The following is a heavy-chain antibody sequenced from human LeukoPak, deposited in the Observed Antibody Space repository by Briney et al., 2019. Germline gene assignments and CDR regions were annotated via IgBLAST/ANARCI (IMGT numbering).Heavy chain of an antibody. D-gene: IGHD2-2*01. CDR2: IHPSGGST. V-gene: IGHV1-46*01. CDR3: ARVCPPAGYCSSTSCGGVDY. CDR1: GYTFTSYH. J-gene: IGHJ4*02. Sequence: ASVKVSCKASGYTFTSYHMHWVRQAPGQGLAWMGIIHPSGGSTSYAQKFQGRVTMTRDTSISTAYLELSRLRSDDTAVYYCARVCPPAGYCSSTSCGGVDYWGQGTLVTVSS.